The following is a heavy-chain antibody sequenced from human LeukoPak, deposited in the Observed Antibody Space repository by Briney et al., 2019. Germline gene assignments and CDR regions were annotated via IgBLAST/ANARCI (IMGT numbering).Heavy chain of an antibody. CDR1: GGSISSSSYY. V-gene: IGHV4-39*01. CDR2: INHSGST. Sequence: SETLSLTCTVSGGSISSSSYYWGWIRQPPGKGLEWIGEINHSGSTNYNPSLKSRVTISVDTSKNQFSLKLSSVTAADTAVNYCARHKVVAGRGAPDYWGQGTLVTVSS. CDR3: ARHKVVAGRGAPDY. D-gene: IGHD6-19*01. J-gene: IGHJ4*02.